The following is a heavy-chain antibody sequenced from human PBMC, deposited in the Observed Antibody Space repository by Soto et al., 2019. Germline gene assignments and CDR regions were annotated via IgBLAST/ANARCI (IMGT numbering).Heavy chain of an antibody. CDR3: AREVNVVALSDAFDI. J-gene: IGHJ3*02. V-gene: IGHV4-30-4*01. Sequence: QVQLQVSGPGLVKPSQTLSLICTVSGDSISSDNYFWSWIRQPTGQGLEWVGYISNRGTPYYNPSLKSRVTISLDTSRNRFSLDMYSVTATDTAVYYCAREVNVVALSDAFDIWGQGTMVTVSS. CDR2: ISNRGTP. CDR1: GDSISSDNYF. D-gene: IGHD2-8*01.